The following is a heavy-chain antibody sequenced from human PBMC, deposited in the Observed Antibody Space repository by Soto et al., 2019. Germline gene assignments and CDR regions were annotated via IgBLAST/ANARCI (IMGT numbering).Heavy chain of an antibody. Sequence: ASVKVSCKASGYTFTSYDMHWVRQAPGQGLEWMGIINPSGGSTSYAQKFQGRVTMTRDTSTSTVYMELSSLRSEDTAVYYCARIRGAHYGMDVWGQGTTVTVSS. CDR1: GYTFTSYD. CDR3: ARIRGAHYGMDV. V-gene: IGHV1-46*01. CDR2: INPSGGST. J-gene: IGHJ6*02.